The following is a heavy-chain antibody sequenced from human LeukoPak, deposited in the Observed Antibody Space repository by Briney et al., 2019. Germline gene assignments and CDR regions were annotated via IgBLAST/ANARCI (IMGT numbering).Heavy chain of an antibody. CDR3: ASDPRIGYGSGSPEGY. J-gene: IGHJ4*02. V-gene: IGHV1-2*02. CDR2: VNPNSGGT. Sequence: GASVKVSCKASGYTFTGYYMHWVRQAPGQGLEWMGWVNPNSGGTNYAQKFQGRVTMTRDTSISTAYMELSRLRSDDTAVYYCASDPRIGYGSGSPEGYWGQGTLVTVSS. CDR1: GYTFTGYY. D-gene: IGHD3-10*01.